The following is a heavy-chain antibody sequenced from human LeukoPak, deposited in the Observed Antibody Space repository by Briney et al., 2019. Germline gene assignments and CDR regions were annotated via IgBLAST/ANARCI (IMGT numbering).Heavy chain of an antibody. Sequence: GASVKVSCKASGYTFTNYAISWMRQAPGQGLEWMGWISAYNGNTNYAQKLQGRVTMTTDTSTSTAYMELRSLRSDDTAVYYCARYRPGWYDYYYYYMDVWGKGTTVTISS. CDR3: ARYRPGWYDYYYYYMDV. V-gene: IGHV1-18*01. J-gene: IGHJ6*03. CDR2: ISAYNGNT. D-gene: IGHD6-19*01. CDR1: GYTFTNYA.